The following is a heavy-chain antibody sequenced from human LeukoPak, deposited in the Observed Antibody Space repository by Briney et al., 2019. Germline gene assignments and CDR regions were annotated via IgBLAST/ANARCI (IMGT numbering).Heavy chain of an antibody. CDR2: INPNSGGT. V-gene: IGHV1-2*02. D-gene: IGHD2-2*01. J-gene: IGHJ4*02. Sequence: RASVTVSCKASGYTFTGYYMHWVRQAPGQGVEWMGWINPNSGGTNYAQKFQGRVTMTRDTSISTAYMELSRLRSDDTAVYYCARKVPAAPFDYWGQGTLVTVSS. CDR3: ARKVPAAPFDY. CDR1: GYTFTGYY.